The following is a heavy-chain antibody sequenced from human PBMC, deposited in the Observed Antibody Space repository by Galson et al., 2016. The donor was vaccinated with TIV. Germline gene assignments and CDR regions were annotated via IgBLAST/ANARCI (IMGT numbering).Heavy chain of an antibody. CDR2: ISGGGGGT. J-gene: IGHJ4*02. D-gene: IGHD3-22*01. CDR3: AKMDSSGFDYVRRFDF. Sequence: SLRLSCAASGFTFSIFAMTWVRQAPGMGLEWVSAISGGGGGTYYADSVKGRFTISRDNSKNTLYLQMSSLRAEDTAVYFCAKMDSSGFDYVRRFDFWGQGTLATVSS. V-gene: IGHV3-23*01. CDR1: GFTFSIFA.